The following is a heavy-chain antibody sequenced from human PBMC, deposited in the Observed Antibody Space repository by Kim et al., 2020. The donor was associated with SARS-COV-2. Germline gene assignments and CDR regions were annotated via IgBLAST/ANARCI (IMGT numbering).Heavy chain of an antibody. CDR1: GDSVSSNSAA. Sequence: SQTLSLTCAISGDSVSSNSAAWNWIRQSPSRGLEWLGRTYYRSKWYNDYAVSVKSRITINPDTSKNQFSLQLNSVTPEDTAVYYCARDPQLLWFGESLEAFDIWGQGTMVTVSS. V-gene: IGHV6-1*01. D-gene: IGHD3-10*01. J-gene: IGHJ3*02. CDR3: ARDPQLLWFGESLEAFDI. CDR2: TYYRSKWYN.